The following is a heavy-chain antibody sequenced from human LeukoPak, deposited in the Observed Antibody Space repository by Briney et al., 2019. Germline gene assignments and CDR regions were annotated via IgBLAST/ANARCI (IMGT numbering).Heavy chain of an antibody. V-gene: IGHV4-39*07. CDR2: IYYSGST. J-gene: IGHJ4*02. Sequence: SETLSLTCTVSGGSISSSSYYWGWIRQPPGKGLEWIGSIYYSGSTYYNPSLKSRVTISVDTSKNQFSLKLSSVTAADTAVYYCAREAGGGMVRGVSYFDYWGQGTLVTVSS. CDR1: GGSISSSSYY. D-gene: IGHD3-10*01. CDR3: AREAGGGMVRGVSYFDY.